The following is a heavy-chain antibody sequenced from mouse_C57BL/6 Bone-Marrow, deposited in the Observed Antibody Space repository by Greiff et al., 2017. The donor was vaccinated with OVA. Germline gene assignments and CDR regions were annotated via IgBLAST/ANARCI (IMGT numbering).Heavy chain of an antibody. CDR3: ARELLRPSKDWFAY. CDR2: IYPGDGDT. CDR1: GYAFSSSW. V-gene: IGHV1-82*01. Sequence: QVQLQQSGPELVKPGASVKISCKASGYAFSSSWMNWVKQSPGKGLEWIGRIYPGDGDTNYNGKFKGKATLTADKSSSTAYMQLSSLTSEDTAVYYCARELLRPSKDWFAYWGQGTLVTVSA. J-gene: IGHJ3*01. D-gene: IGHD1-1*01.